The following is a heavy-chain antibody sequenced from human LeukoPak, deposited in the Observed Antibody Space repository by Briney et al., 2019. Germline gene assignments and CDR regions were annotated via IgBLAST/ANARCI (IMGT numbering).Heavy chain of an antibody. D-gene: IGHD5-24*01. CDR1: GFTVSSNY. J-gene: IGHJ4*02. V-gene: IGHV3-53*01. CDR3: TTIDEVNRKLDY. Sequence: PGGSLRLSCAASGFTVSSNYMSWVRQAPGKGLEWVSVIYSGGSTYYADSVKGRFTISRDNSKNTLYLQMNSLRAEDTAVYYCTTIDEVNRKLDYWGQGTLVTVSS. CDR2: IYSGGST.